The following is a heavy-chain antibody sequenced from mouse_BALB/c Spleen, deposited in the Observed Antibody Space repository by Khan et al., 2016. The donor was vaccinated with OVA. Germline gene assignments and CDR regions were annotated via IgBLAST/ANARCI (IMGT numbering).Heavy chain of an antibody. CDR2: IWSDGTT. V-gene: IGHV2-6-1*01. CDR1: GFSLTNYG. J-gene: IGHJ4*01. D-gene: IGHD2-10*01. CDR3: ARQPYFHYYVMDY. Sequence: VKLLESGPGLVAPPQSLSITCTISGFSLTNYGVHWVRQPPGKGLEWLVVIWSDGTTTYDSALKSRLTISKDNSKSQVFLKMDSLQTDDTAMYYCARQPYFHYYVMDYWGQGTSVTVSS.